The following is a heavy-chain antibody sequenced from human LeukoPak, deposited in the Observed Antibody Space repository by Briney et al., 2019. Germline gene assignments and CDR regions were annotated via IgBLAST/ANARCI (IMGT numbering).Heavy chain of an antibody. CDR1: GGSFSDYY. Sequence: SETLSLTCAVYGGSFSDYYWSWVRQPPGKGLEWIGEINHRGSTNYNPSLRSRVTISVDTSKNQFSLKLSSVTAADTAVYYCARVRERELLYYFDYWGQGTLVTVSS. D-gene: IGHD1-26*01. CDR3: ARVRERELLYYFDY. CDR2: INHRGST. J-gene: IGHJ4*02. V-gene: IGHV4-34*01.